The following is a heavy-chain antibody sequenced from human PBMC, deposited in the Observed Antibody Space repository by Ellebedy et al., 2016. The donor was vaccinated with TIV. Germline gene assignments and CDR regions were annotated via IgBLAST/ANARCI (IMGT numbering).Heavy chain of an antibody. CDR1: GFSFRTYG. V-gene: IGHV3-33*01. CDR3: ARGVPGSFENAFDL. CDR2: IYYDGSKK. J-gene: IGHJ3*01. D-gene: IGHD3-10*01. Sequence: GGSLRLSXAASGFSFRTYGMHWVRQAPGKGLEFVALIYYDGSKKYYGDSVKGRFSISRDNSKNTVYLQMSSLRTDDTGVYYCARGVPGSFENAFDLWGRGTMVTVSS.